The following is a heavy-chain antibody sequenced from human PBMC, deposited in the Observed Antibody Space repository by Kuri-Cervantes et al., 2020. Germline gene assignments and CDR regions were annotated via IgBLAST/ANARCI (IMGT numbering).Heavy chain of an antibody. CDR2: ISSSSSYI. CDR1: GFTFSSYS. J-gene: IGHJ6*02. CDR3: ARDANVYYYYGMDV. V-gene: IGHV3-21*01. Sequence: GESLKISCAASGFTFSSYSMNWVRQAPGKGLEWVSSISSSSSYIYYADSVKGRFTISRDNAKNSLYQQMNSLRAEDTAVYYCARDANVYYYYGMDVWGQGTTVTVSS.